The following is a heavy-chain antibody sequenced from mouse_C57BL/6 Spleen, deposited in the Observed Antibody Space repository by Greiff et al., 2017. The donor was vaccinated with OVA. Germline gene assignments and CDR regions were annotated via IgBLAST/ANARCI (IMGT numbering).Heavy chain of an antibody. Sequence: EVKLVESGGDLVKPGGSLKLSCAASGFTFSSYGMSWVRQTPDKRLEWVATLSSGGSYTFYPDSVKGRFTISRDNAKNTQYLQMSSLKSEDTAMYYCARQDAMDYWGQGTSVTVSS. J-gene: IGHJ4*01. V-gene: IGHV5-6*01. CDR1: GFTFSSYG. CDR3: ARQDAMDY. CDR2: LSSGGSYT.